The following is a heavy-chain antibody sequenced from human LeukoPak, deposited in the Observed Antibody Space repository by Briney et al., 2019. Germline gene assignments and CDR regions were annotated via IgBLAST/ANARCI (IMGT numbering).Heavy chain of an antibody. CDR1: GYTFISYY. Sequence: ASVKVSCKASGYTFISYYMHWVRQAPGQGLEWMGIINPSGGSTSYAQKFQGRVTMTRDTSTSTVYMELSSLRSEDTAVYYCAREEMATGGVDYWGQGTLVTVSS. CDR3: AREEMATGGVDY. V-gene: IGHV1-46*01. CDR2: INPSGGST. J-gene: IGHJ4*02. D-gene: IGHD5-24*01.